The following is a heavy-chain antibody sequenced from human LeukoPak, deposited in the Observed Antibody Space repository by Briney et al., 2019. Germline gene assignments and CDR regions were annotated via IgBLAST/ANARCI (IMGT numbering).Heavy chain of an antibody. CDR2: ISGSGGST. D-gene: IGHD3-9*01. Sequence: GGSLRLSCAASGFTFSSYAMSWVRQAPGKGLEWVSAISGSGGSTYYADSVKGRFIISRDNSKNTLSLQMNSLRAEDTAVYYCAEAMGSQTGFAYYFDYWGQGSLVTVSS. V-gene: IGHV3-23*01. CDR3: AEAMGSQTGFAYYFDY. J-gene: IGHJ4*02. CDR1: GFTFSSYA.